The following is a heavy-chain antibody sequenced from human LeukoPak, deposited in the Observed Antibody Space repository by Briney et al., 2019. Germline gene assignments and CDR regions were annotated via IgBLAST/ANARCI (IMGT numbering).Heavy chain of an antibody. V-gene: IGHV3-21*01. CDR3: ARVRDSNYGGNFGAFDI. CDR1: GFTFSSYS. CDR2: ISSSSSYI. J-gene: IGHJ3*02. Sequence: GGSLRLSCAASGFTFSSYSMNWVRQAPGKGLEWVSSISSSSSYIYYADSVKGRFTISRDNAKNSLYLQMNSLRAEDTAVYYCARVRDSNYGGNFGAFDIWGQGTMVTVSS. D-gene: IGHD4-23*01.